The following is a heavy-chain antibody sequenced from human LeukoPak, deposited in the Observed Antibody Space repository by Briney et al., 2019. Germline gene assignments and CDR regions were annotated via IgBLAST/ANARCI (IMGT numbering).Heavy chain of an antibody. D-gene: IGHD6-13*01. CDR2: ISSSSRSI. Sequence: PGGSLRLSCSASGFTFSSYTMNWVRQAPGKGLEWVSSISSSSRSIFYADSVRGRFTTSRDNAKNSLFLQMNSLRAEDTAVYYCAKVVYSSSWASDYWGQGTLVTVSS. CDR1: GFTFSSYT. CDR3: AKVVYSSSWASDY. J-gene: IGHJ4*02. V-gene: IGHV3-21*01.